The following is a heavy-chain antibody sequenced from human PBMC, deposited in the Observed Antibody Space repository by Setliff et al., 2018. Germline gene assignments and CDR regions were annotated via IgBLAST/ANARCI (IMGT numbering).Heavy chain of an antibody. Sequence: GASVKVSCKASGYIFTDYGVTWVRQAPGQGLEWMGWISPYSGNTYYAPELQGRVTLTTDTSTTTAYLELRSLASDDTAVYYCSRLVRYCTTTTCQRASGDDYWGQGTLVTVSS. CDR1: GYIFTDYG. V-gene: IGHV1-18*01. CDR2: ISPYSGNT. CDR3: SRLVRYCTTTTCQRASGDDY. J-gene: IGHJ4*02. D-gene: IGHD2-8*01.